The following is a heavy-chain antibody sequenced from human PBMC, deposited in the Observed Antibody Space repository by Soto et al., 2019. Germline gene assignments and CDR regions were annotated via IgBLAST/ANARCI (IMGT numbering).Heavy chain of an antibody. D-gene: IGHD5-12*01. CDR1: GGTFSSYT. Sequence: QVQLVQSGAEVQKPGSSVKVSCKASGGTFSSYTISWVRQAPGQGLEWMGRIIPILGIANYAQKFQGRVTITADKSTSTAYMELSSLRSEDTAVYYCARDSGYDWGWFDPWGQGTLVTVSS. CDR3: ARDSGYDWGWFDP. J-gene: IGHJ5*02. V-gene: IGHV1-69*08. CDR2: IIPILGIA.